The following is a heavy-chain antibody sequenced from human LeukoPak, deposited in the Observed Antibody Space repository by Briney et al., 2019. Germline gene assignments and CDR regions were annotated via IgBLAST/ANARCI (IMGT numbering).Heavy chain of an antibody. Sequence: GGSLRLSCAASGFTSSDFEMNWVRQAPGKGLEWISYISSDGGTELYADSVRGRFTISRDNAKNSLYLQMNSLRAEDTAVYYCARASTSFLAYWYFDLWGRGTLVTVSS. CDR3: ARASTSFLAYWYFDL. D-gene: IGHD4-11*01. J-gene: IGHJ2*01. CDR1: GFTSSDFE. CDR2: ISSDGGTE. V-gene: IGHV3-48*03.